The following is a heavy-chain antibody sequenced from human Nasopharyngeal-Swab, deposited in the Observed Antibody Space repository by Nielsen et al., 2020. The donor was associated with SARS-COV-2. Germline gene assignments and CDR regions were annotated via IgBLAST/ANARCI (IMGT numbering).Heavy chain of an antibody. CDR1: GFTFSSYA. Sequence: GESLKISCAASGFTFSSYAMHWVRQAPGKGLEYASAISSNGGSTYYANSVKGRFTISRENSKNTLYLQMGSLRAEDMAVYYCARDRGGYDNWGQGTLVTVSS. CDR2: ISSNGGST. J-gene: IGHJ4*02. D-gene: IGHD5-12*01. V-gene: IGHV3-64*01. CDR3: ARDRGGYDN.